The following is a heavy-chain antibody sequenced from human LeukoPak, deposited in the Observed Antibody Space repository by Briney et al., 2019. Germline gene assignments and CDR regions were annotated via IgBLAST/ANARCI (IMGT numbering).Heavy chain of an antibody. CDR2: IKQDGSEK. CDR3: AKGAVTAEPYYMDV. CDR1: GFTFSSYW. D-gene: IGHD3-3*01. V-gene: IGHV3-7*01. J-gene: IGHJ6*03. Sequence: GGSLRLSCAASGFTFSSYWMSWVRQAPGKGLEWVANIKQDGSEKYYVDSVKGRFTISRDNAKNSLYLQMNSLRAEDTAVYYCAKGAVTAEPYYMDVWGKGTTVTVSS.